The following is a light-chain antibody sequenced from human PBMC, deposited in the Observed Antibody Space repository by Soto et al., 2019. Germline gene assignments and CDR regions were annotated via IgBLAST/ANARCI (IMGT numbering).Light chain of an antibody. V-gene: IGKV1-39*01. CDR2: AAS. J-gene: IGKJ1*01. Sequence: DIQMTQSPSSLSASVEDRVTITCRARQTISSYLNWYQQKPGKAPKLLIYAASTLESGVPSRFSGNRSGTDFTLTISSLQPEDFAAYYCQQSSRTPWTFGQGTKVEIK. CDR1: QTISSY. CDR3: QQSSRTPWT.